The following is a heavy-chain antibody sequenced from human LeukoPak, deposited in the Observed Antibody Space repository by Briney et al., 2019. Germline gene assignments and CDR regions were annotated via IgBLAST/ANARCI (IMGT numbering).Heavy chain of an antibody. D-gene: IGHD1-20*01. J-gene: IGHJ5*02. CDR1: GSTFSSYA. CDR3: ARGGITGENNWFDP. V-gene: IGHV1-69*05. Sequence: SAKVSCKASGSTFSSYAVSWVRQAPGQGLEWMGGIIPIFGTANYAQKFQGRVTITTDESTSTAYMELSSLRSEDTAVYYCARGGITGENNWFDPWGQGTLVTVSS. CDR2: IIPIFGTA.